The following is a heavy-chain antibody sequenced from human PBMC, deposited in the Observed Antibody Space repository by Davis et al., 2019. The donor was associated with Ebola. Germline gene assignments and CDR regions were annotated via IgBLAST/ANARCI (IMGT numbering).Heavy chain of an antibody. V-gene: IGHV1-2*06. CDR2: INPNSGAT. J-gene: IGHJ4*02. CDR1: GYTFTGYY. CDR3: VRYPPSNWNEFDY. D-gene: IGHD1-20*01. Sequence: AASVKVSCKASGYTFTGYYMHWVRQAPGQGLEWMGRINPNSGATNYAQKFQGRVSMTRDASISTAYMDLSRLTSEDTAVYYCVRYPPSNWNEFDYWGQGTLVTVSS.